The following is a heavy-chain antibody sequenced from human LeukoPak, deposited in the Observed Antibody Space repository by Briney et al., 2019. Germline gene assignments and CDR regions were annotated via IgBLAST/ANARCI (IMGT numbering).Heavy chain of an antibody. CDR1: GGTFSSYA. V-gene: IGHV1-69*04. CDR2: IIPILDIA. CDR3: ARDNPPYCNGGSCYSY. Sequence: GSSVKVSCKASGGTFSSYALSWVRQAPGPGLEWMGRIIPILDIASHAQKFQDRVTITADESTGTAYMELSSLRSEDTAIYYCARDNPPYCNGGSCYSYWGQGTLVTISS. J-gene: IGHJ4*02. D-gene: IGHD2-15*01.